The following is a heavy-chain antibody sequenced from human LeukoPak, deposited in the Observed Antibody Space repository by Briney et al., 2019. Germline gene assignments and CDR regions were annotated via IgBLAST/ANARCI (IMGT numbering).Heavy chain of an antibody. CDR1: GFTFSSYA. Sequence: GGSLRLSCAASGFTFSSYAMSWVRQAPGKGLEWVSAISGSGGSTYYADSVKGRFTISRDNSKNTLYLQMNSLRAEDTAVYYCAKSLNICWYYECGYEMPGYYFDYWGQGTLVTVSS. CDR2: ISGSGGST. V-gene: IGHV3-23*01. CDR3: AKSLNICWYYECGYEMPGYYFDY. J-gene: IGHJ4*02. D-gene: IGHD3-22*01.